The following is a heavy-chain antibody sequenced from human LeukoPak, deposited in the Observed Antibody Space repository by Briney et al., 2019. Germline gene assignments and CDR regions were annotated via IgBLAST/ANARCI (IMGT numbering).Heavy chain of an antibody. Sequence: ASVKVSCKASGYTFTSYGISWVRQAPGQGLEWMGWISAYNGNTNYAQKLQGRVTMTTDTSTSTAYMELRSLRSDDTAVYYCAKGLPYESRAYYDRLFDEWGQGTLVTVSS. CDR1: GYTFTSYG. CDR2: ISAYNGNT. CDR3: AKGLPYESRAYYDRLFDE. D-gene: IGHD3-22*01. V-gene: IGHV1-18*01. J-gene: IGHJ4*02.